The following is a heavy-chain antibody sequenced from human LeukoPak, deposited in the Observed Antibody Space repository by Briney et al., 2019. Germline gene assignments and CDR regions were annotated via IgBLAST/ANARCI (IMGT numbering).Heavy chain of an antibody. CDR2: ISGSGGST. J-gene: IGHJ3*02. D-gene: IGHD3-22*01. Sequence: GGSLRLSCTASGFTFGDYAMSWVRQAPGKGLEWVSAISGSGGSTYYADSVKGRFTISRDNSKNTLYLQMNSLRAEDTAVYYCAKDRMIVALGAFDIWGQGTMVTVSS. V-gene: IGHV3-23*01. CDR1: GFTFGDYA. CDR3: AKDRMIVALGAFDI.